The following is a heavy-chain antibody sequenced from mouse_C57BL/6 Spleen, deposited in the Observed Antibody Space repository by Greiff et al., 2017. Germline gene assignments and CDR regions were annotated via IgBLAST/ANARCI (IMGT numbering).Heavy chain of an antibody. V-gene: IGHV10-1*01. Sequence: EVKLEESGGGLVQPKGSLKLSCAASGFSFNTYAMNWVRQAPGKGLEWVARIRSKSNNYATYYADSVKDRFTISRDDSESMLYLQMNNLKTEDTAMYYCVRPSDGYYPAWFAYWGQGTLATVSA. CDR1: GFSFNTYA. CDR2: IRSKSNNYAT. D-gene: IGHD2-3*01. CDR3: VRPSDGYYPAWFAY. J-gene: IGHJ3*01.